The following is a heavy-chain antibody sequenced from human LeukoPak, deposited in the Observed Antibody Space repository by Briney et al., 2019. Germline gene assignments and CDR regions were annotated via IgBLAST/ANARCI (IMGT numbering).Heavy chain of an antibody. D-gene: IGHD2-15*01. J-gene: IGHJ6*02. CDR2: ISSSGSTI. Sequence: GGSLRLSCAASGFTFSDYYMGWIRQAPGKGLEWVSYISSSGSTIYYADSVKGRFTISRDNAKNSLYLQMNSLRAEDTAVYYCARNRGTCSGGSCYGLYYGMDVWGQGTTVTVSS. V-gene: IGHV3-11*04. CDR3: ARNRGTCSGGSCYGLYYGMDV. CDR1: GFTFSDYY.